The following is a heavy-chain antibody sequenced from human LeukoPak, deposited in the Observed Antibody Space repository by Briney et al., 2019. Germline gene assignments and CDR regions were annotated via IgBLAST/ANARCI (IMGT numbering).Heavy chain of an antibody. CDR2: ISAYNGNT. V-gene: IGHV1-18*01. J-gene: IGHJ5*02. D-gene: IGHD3-10*01. CDR1: GYTFTSYG. CDR3: ARESYYGSGSYDFPLGWFDP. Sequence: ASVKVSCKASGYTFTSYGISWVRQAPGQGLEWMGWISAYNGNTNYAQKLQGRVTITTDTSTSTAYMELRSLRSDDTAVYYCARESYYGSGSYDFPLGWFDPWGQGTLVTVSS.